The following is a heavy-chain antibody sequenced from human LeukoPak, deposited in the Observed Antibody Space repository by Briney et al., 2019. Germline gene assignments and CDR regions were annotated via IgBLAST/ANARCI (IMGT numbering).Heavy chain of an antibody. Sequence: PGRSLRLSCAASGFTFSSYAMHWVRQALGKGLEWVAVVSYGGSNTYYADSVRGRFTISRDNSKNTLYLQMNSLRAEDTAIYYCARDFTGDYYDSSGPDYWGQGALVTVSS. V-gene: IGHV3-30-3*01. CDR3: ARDFTGDYYDSSGPDY. CDR2: VSYGGSNT. CDR1: GFTFSSYA. D-gene: IGHD3-22*01. J-gene: IGHJ4*02.